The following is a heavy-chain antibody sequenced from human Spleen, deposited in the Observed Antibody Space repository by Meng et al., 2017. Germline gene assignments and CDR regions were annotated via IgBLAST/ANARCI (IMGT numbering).Heavy chain of an antibody. V-gene: IGHV4-30-4*01. CDR3: ARYLYGGSRYTNLFDA. Sequence: QVQLQESGPGLVKPSQTLSLSCSVSGDSISNTESYWGWIRQPPGKGLEWIGYKHYSGTTYHNPSLQSRVSMSVDTSKNQFSLTLSSVTAADTAVYWCARYLYGGSRYTNLFDAWGQGTLVTVSS. CDR2: KHYSGTT. D-gene: IGHD2-15*01. CDR1: GDSISNTESY. J-gene: IGHJ5*01.